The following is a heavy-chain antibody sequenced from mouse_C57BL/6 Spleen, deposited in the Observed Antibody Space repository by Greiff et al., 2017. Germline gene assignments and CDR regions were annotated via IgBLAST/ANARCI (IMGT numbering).Heavy chain of an antibody. V-gene: IGHV1-39*01. D-gene: IGHD4-1*01. Sequence: VQLKQSGPELVKPGASVKISCTASGYSFTDYNMNWVKQSNGKSLEWIGVINPTYGTTRYNQKFKGKATLTADQSSSNAYMQLNSLTSEDSAVYYCAERGRDWYFDVWGTGTTFTVSS. CDR1: GYSFTDYN. J-gene: IGHJ1*03. CDR2: INPTYGTT. CDR3: AERGRDWYFDV.